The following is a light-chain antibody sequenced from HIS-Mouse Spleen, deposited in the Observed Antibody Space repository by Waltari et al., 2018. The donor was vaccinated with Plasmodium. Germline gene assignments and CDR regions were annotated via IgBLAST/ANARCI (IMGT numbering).Light chain of an antibody. Sequence: AILMTQSTSLLSASTGVRVPLSCRMRQCISIYLAWYQQNPGKAPALLIYAASILQRGVPSRFSGSGSGTDFTLTISCLQSEDFATYYCQQYYSFPQTFGQGTKVEIK. J-gene: IGKJ1*01. V-gene: IGKV1D-8*02. CDR3: QQYYSFPQT. CDR2: AAS. CDR1: QCISIY.